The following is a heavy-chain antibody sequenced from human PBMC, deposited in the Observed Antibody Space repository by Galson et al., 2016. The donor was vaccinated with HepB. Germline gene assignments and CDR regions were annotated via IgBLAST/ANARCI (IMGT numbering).Heavy chain of an antibody. Sequence: SLRLSCAASGFSFSTYPMIWVRQAPGKGLEGVSSISGSGDRTYYADSVKGRITISRDKAKKKLYLQMDNLGVEDTAVFYCAKVLSVTRDYWYGMDVWGRGTTVTV. J-gene: IGHJ6*04. V-gene: IGHV3-23*01. D-gene: IGHD4-17*01. CDR1: GFSFSTYP. CDR2: ISGSGDRT. CDR3: AKVLSVTRDYWYGMDV.